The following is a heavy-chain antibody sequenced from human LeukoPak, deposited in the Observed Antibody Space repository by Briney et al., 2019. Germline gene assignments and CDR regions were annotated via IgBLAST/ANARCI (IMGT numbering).Heavy chain of an antibody. CDR1: GGSFSGYY. J-gene: IGHJ6*03. Sequence: SETLSLTCAVYGGSFSGYYWSWIRQPPGKGLEWIGEINHSGSTNYNPSLKSRVTISVDKSKNQFSLKLSSVTAADTAVYYCARDSYNWNYGYYYYMDVWGKGTTVTVSS. V-gene: IGHV4-34*01. CDR2: INHSGST. CDR3: ARDSYNWNYGYYYYMDV. D-gene: IGHD1-7*01.